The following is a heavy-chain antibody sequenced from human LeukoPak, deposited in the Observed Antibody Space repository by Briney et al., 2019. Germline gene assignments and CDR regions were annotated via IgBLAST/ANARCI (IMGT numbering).Heavy chain of an antibody. D-gene: IGHD6-19*01. Sequence: GGSLRLSCAASGFTFSSYAMSWVRQAPGKGLEWVSAISGSGGSTYYADSVKGRFTISRDNSKNALYLQMNSLRAEDTAVYYCAKDRSRGGAVAGPVDYWGQGTLVTVSS. J-gene: IGHJ4*02. CDR1: GFTFSSYA. CDR3: AKDRSRGGAVAGPVDY. CDR2: ISGSGGST. V-gene: IGHV3-23*01.